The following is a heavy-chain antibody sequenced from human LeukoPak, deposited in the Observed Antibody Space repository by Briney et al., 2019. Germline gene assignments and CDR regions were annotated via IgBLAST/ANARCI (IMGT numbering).Heavy chain of an antibody. CDR1: GGSISGSSYY. CDR3: ARLSTILFDLFDY. CDR2: IYYSGST. Sequence: PSETLSLTCTVSGGSISGSSYYWGWIRQPPGKGLEWIGSIYYSGSTYYNPSLKSRVTISVDTSKNQFSLKLSSVTAADTAVYYCARLSTILFDLFDYWGQGTLVTVSS. D-gene: IGHD2-2*01. V-gene: IGHV4-39*01. J-gene: IGHJ4*02.